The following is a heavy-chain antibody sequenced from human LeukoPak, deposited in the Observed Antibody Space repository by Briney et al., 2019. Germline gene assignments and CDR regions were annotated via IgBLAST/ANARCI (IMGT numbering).Heavy chain of an antibody. Sequence: SETLSLTCAVYGGSFGGYQWSWIRQPPGKGLEWIGEINHSGSTNYNPSLKSRVTISVDTSKNQFSLRLSSVTAADTAVYHCAGLCWRYMDVWGKGTTVTVSS. D-gene: IGHD1-1*01. CDR2: INHSGST. CDR3: AGLCWRYMDV. CDR1: GGSFGGYQ. V-gene: IGHV4-34*01. J-gene: IGHJ6*03.